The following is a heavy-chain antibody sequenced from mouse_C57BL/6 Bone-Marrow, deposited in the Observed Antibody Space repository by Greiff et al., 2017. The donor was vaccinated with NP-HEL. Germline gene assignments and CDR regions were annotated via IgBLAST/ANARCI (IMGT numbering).Heavy chain of an antibody. CDR2: IHPNSGST. D-gene: IGHD1-1*01. Sequence: QVQLQQPGAELVKPGASVKLSCKASGYTFTSYWMHWVKQRPGQGLEWIGMIHPNSGSTNYNAKFKSKATLTVDKSSSTAYMQLSSLTSEDSAVYYCARRGTTVVATDWFADWGQGTLVTVSA. V-gene: IGHV1-64*01. J-gene: IGHJ3*01. CDR3: ARRGTTVVATDWFAD. CDR1: GYTFTSYW.